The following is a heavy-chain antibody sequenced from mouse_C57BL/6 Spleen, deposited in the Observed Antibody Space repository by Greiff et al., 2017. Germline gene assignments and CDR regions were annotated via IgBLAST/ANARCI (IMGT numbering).Heavy chain of an antibody. CDR3: ARGNLYDGPFDY. Sequence: QVQLQQPGAELVRPGSSVKLSCKASGYTFTSYWMHWVKQRPIQGLEWIGNIDPSDSETHYNQKFKDKATLTVDKSSSTAYMQLSSLTSEDSAVYYCARGNLYDGPFDYWGQGTTLTVSS. CDR1: GYTFTSYW. CDR2: IDPSDSET. J-gene: IGHJ2*01. V-gene: IGHV1-52*01. D-gene: IGHD2-3*01.